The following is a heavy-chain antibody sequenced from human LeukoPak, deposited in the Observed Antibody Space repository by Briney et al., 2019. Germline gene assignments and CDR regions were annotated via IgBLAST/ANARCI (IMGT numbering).Heavy chain of an antibody. J-gene: IGHJ6*02. Sequence: ASVKVSCKASGYTFTSYDINWVRQATGQGLEWMGWMNPNSGNTGYAQKFQGRVTMTRNTSISTAYMELSSLRSEDTAVYYCASRRSGYYSLYGMDVWGQGTTVTVSS. CDR3: ASRRSGYYSLYGMDV. V-gene: IGHV1-8*01. CDR2: MNPNSGNT. D-gene: IGHD3-3*01. CDR1: GYTFTSYD.